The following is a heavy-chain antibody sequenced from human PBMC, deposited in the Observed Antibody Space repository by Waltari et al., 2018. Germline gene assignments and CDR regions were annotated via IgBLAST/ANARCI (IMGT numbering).Heavy chain of an antibody. CDR2: IYPGDSDT. J-gene: IGHJ3*02. V-gene: IGHV5-51*01. Sequence: VQLVQSGAEVKQPGASVKVSCKASGYTFTSYDINWVRQATGQGLEWMGIIYPGDSDTRYSPSFQGQVTISADKSISTAYLQWSSLKASDTAMYYCGRWLQISAFDIWGQGTMVTVSS. CDR1: GYTFTSYD. D-gene: IGHD5-12*01. CDR3: GRWLQISAFDI.